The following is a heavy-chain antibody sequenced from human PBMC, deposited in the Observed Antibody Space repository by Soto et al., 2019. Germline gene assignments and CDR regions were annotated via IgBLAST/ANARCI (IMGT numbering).Heavy chain of an antibody. CDR1: GYTFTSYG. J-gene: IGHJ6*02. Sequence: QVQLVQSGAEVKKPGASVKVSCKASGYTFTSYGISWVRQAPGQGLEWMGWISAYNGNTNYAQKLQGRVTMTTDTSTSTAYMELRSLRSDDTAVYYCARDYTIPDYYYYYYGMDVWGQGTTVIVSS. CDR2: ISAYNGNT. D-gene: IGHD2-2*02. CDR3: ARDYTIPDYYYYYYGMDV. V-gene: IGHV1-18*01.